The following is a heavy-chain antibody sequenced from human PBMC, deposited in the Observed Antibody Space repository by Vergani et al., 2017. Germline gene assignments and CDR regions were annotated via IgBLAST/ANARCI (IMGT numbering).Heavy chain of an antibody. D-gene: IGHD4-17*01. J-gene: IGHJ4*02. CDR3: AKDGRENSDYGYFDY. V-gene: IGHV3-30*18. CDR2: IGYDGRIK. CDR1: GFSFGSYG. Sequence: QVQLVESGGNVVQSGTSLRLSCAASGFSFGSYGMHWVRQSPGKGLEWVAFIGYDGRIKYNVDSVKGRFTISRDTSKKTLSLQRRSLRADDTAVYYCAKDGRENSDYGYFDYWGQGTLVTVSS.